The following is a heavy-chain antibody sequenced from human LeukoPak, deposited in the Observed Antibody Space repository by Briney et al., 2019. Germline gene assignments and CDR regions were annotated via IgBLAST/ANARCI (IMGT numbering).Heavy chain of an antibody. CDR2: INPNSGGT. D-gene: IGHD2-2*01. Sequence: VKVSCKASGYTFTGYYMHWVRQAPGQGLEWMGWINPNSGGTNYAQKFQGRVTMTRDTSISTAYMELSRLRSDDTAVYYCARGARYCSSTSCDLMGYYYYYMDVWGKGTTVTISS. J-gene: IGHJ6*03. V-gene: IGHV1-2*02. CDR3: ARGARYCSSTSCDLMGYYYYYMDV. CDR1: GYTFTGYY.